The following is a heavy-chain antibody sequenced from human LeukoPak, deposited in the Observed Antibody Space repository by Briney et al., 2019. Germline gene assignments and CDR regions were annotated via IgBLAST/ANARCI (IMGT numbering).Heavy chain of an antibody. D-gene: IGHD3-10*01. CDR1: GGSISSSSYY. CDR2: IYYSGST. Sequence: SETLSLTCTVSGGSISSSSYYWGWIRQPPGKGLEWIGSIYYSGSTYYNPSLKSRATISVDMSKNQFSLKLSSVTAADTAVYYCARGGGGYYDAFDIWGQGTMVTVSS. V-gene: IGHV4-39*07. J-gene: IGHJ3*02. CDR3: ARGGGGYYDAFDI.